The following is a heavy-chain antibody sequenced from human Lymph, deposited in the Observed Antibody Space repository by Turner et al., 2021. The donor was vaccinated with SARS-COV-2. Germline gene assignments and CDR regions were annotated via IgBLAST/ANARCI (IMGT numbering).Heavy chain of an antibody. Sequence: EVQLVESGGGLVQPGRSLRLSCAASGFTFDDYAMHWVRQAPGKGLEWVSVISWNSGSIGYAASVKGRFTISRDNAKTSLYLQMNSLRAEDTAFYYCAKDRGGEQLVRLFDYWGQGTLVTVSS. J-gene: IGHJ4*02. CDR1: GFTFDDYA. D-gene: IGHD6-6*01. V-gene: IGHV3-9*01. CDR3: AKDRGGEQLVRLFDY. CDR2: ISWNSGSI.